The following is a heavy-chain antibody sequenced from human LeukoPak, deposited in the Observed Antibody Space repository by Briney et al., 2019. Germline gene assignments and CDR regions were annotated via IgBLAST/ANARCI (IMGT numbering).Heavy chain of an antibody. D-gene: IGHD1-26*01. CDR3: AKVILVEGATTGFDY. J-gene: IGHJ4*02. CDR1: GSTFSSYA. Sequence: GGSLRLSCAASGSTFSSYAMSWVRQAPGKGLEWVSAISGSGGSTYYADSVKGRFTISRDNSKNTLYLQMNSLRAEDTAVYYCAKVILVEGATTGFDYWGQGTLVTVSS. CDR2: ISGSGGST. V-gene: IGHV3-23*01.